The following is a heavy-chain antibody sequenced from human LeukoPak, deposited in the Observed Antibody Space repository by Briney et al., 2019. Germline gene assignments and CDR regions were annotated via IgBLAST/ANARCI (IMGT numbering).Heavy chain of an antibody. D-gene: IGHD3-22*01. CDR2: FTVSAGGT. CDR3: AKDGSGYYGYFDY. CDR1: GFNVSSYA. Sequence: GGSLRLSCAASGFNVSSYAMSWVRQAPGRGLEWVSAFTVSAGGTYYADSVKGRFTISRDNSKNTLDLQMNSLRAEDTAVYYCAKDGSGYYGYFDYWGQGTLVTVSS. J-gene: IGHJ4*02. V-gene: IGHV3-23*01.